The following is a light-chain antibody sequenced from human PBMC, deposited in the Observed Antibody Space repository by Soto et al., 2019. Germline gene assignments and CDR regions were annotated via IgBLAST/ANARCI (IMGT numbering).Light chain of an antibody. CDR2: EVS. Sequence: QSALTQPASVSGSPGQSITISCTGTSSDVGGYNYVSWYQQHPGKAPKLMIYEVSNRPSGVSNRFSGSKSGNTASLTISGLQAEDEADYYCSSNTGSSTWVFGGGTKLTLL. V-gene: IGLV2-14*01. CDR3: SSNTGSSTWV. CDR1: SSDVGGYNY. J-gene: IGLJ3*02.